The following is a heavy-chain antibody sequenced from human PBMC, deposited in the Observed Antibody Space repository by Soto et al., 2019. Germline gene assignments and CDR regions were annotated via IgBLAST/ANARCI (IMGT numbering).Heavy chain of an antibody. J-gene: IGHJ6*02. CDR2: IYYSGST. V-gene: IGHV4-59*01. D-gene: IGHD3-10*01. Sequence: PSETLSLTCTVSGGPISSYYWSWIRQPPGKGLEWIGYIYYSGSTNYNPSPKSRVTISVDTSKNQFSLKLSSVTAADTAVYYCARGGLAMVWGGYYYYGMDVWGQGTTVTVSS. CDR1: GGPISSYY. CDR3: ARGGLAMVWGGYYYYGMDV.